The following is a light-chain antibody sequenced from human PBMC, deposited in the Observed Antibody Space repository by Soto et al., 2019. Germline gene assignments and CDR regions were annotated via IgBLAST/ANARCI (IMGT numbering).Light chain of an antibody. CDR3: QQYDNLPFT. V-gene: IGKV1-33*01. Sequence: DIQMTQSPSSLSASVGDRVTITCQASQDISNYLNWYQQIPGQAPKLLIYGASNLETGVPSRFSGSASGTDFSFPISSLQPEDIATYYCQQYDNLPFTFGPGTKVDIK. CDR2: GAS. CDR1: QDISNY. J-gene: IGKJ3*01.